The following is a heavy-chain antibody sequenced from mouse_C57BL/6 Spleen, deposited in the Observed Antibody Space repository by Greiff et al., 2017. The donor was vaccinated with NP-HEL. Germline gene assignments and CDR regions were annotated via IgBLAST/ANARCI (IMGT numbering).Heavy chain of an antibody. J-gene: IGHJ4*01. CDR1: GYTFTDYY. V-gene: IGHV1-26*01. CDR2: INPNNGGT. CDR3: ARKGLLIYYGNQGPMDY. Sequence: EVQLQQSGPELVKPGASVKISCKASGYTFTDYYMNWVKQSHGKSLEWIGDINPNNGGTSYNQKFKGKATLTVDKSSSTAYMELRSLTSEDSAVYYCARKGLLIYYGNQGPMDYWGQGTSVTVSS. D-gene: IGHD2-1*01.